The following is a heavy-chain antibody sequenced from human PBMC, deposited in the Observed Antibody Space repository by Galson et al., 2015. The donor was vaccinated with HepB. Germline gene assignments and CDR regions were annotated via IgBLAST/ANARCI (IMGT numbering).Heavy chain of an antibody. CDR1: GFTFTSSA. CDR3: AAGGYCSSTSCYVPHSLFYYYYYGMDV. D-gene: IGHD2-2*01. V-gene: IGHV1-58*01. CDR2: IVVGSGNT. J-gene: IGHJ6*02. Sequence: SVKVSCKASGFTFTSSAVQWVRQARGQRLEWIGWIVVGSGNTNYAQKFQERVTITRDMSTSTAYMELSSLRSEDTAVYYCAAGGYCSSTSCYVPHSLFYYYYYGMDVWGQGTTVTVSS.